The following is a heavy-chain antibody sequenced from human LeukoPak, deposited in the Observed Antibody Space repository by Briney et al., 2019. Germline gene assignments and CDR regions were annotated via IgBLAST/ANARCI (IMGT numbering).Heavy chain of an antibody. CDR2: IYEDGGTT. Sequence: GGSLRLSCVGSGFTFRSHAMSWVRQAPEKGLEFVSGIYEDGGTTYYADSVKGRFSISRDNSKNTLYLQMDSLRGEDTAVYYCARDSSGSYLDYWGQGTLVTVSS. CDR3: ARDSSGSYLDY. D-gene: IGHD1-26*01. J-gene: IGHJ4*02. CDR1: GFTFRSHA. V-gene: IGHV3-23*01.